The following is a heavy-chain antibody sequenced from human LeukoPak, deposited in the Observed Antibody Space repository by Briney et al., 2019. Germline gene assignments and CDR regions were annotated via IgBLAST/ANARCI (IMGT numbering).Heavy chain of an antibody. D-gene: IGHD5-12*01. CDR1: GFTFSSYG. J-gene: IGHJ6*02. V-gene: IGHV3-30*02. CDR2: IRYDGSNK. CDR3: ARVNIVATTYGPQYYYYGMDV. Sequence: GGSLRLSCAASGFTFSSYGMHWVRPAPGKGLEWVAFIRYDGSNKYYADSVTGRFTISRDNAKNSLYLQVNSLRAEDTAVYYCARVNIVATTYGPQYYYYGMDVWGQGTTVTVSS.